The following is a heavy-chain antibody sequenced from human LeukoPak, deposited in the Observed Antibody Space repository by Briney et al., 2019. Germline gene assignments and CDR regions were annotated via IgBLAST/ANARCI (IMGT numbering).Heavy chain of an antibody. V-gene: IGHV3-30*18. CDR1: GFTFSSYG. J-gene: IGHJ4*02. CDR3: AKEARGQGGYTDY. D-gene: IGHD6-13*01. CDR2: ISYDGSNK. Sequence: PGRSLRLSCAASGFTFSSYGMHWFRQAPGKGLEWVAVISYDGSNKYYADSVKGRFTISRDNSKNTLYLQMNSLRAEDTAVYYCAKEARGQGGYTDYWGQGTLVPVSS.